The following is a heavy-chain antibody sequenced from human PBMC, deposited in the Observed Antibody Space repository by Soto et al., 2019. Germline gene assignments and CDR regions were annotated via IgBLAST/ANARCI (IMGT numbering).Heavy chain of an antibody. CDR3: ARSTLGDWSFGY. CDR2: IYYSGST. Sequence: TLSLTCTVSGGSISSGDYYWSWIRQPPGKGLEWIGYIYYSGSTYYNPSLKSRVTISVDTSKNQFSLKLSSVTAADTAVYYCARSTLGDWSFGYWGQGTLVTVSS. J-gene: IGHJ4*02. D-gene: IGHD2-21*02. V-gene: IGHV4-30-4*01. CDR1: GGSISSGDYY.